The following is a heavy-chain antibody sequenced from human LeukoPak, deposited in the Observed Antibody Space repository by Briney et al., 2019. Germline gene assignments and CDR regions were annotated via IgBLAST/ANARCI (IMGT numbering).Heavy chain of an antibody. CDR2: IKQDGSEK. V-gene: IGHV3-7*01. Sequence: ETLSLTRTVSGGSISSYYWSWVRQAPGKGLEWVANIKQDGSEKYYVDSVKGRFTISRDNAKNSLYLQMNSLRAEDTAVYYCARGGNKVVADYWGQGTLVTVSS. J-gene: IGHJ4*02. D-gene: IGHD3-22*01. CDR3: ARGGNKVVADY. CDR1: GGSISSYY.